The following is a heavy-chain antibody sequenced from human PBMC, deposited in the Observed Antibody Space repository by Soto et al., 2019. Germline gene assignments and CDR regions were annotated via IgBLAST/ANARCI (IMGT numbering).Heavy chain of an antibody. D-gene: IGHD6-19*01. J-gene: IGHJ4*02. Sequence: SETLSLTCTVSGGSISSSSYYWGWIRQPPGKGLEWIGSIYYSGSTYYNPSLKSRVTISVDTSKNQFSLKLSSVTAADTAVYYCARRSRQWLVLWGQGTLVTVSS. CDR1: GGSISSSSYY. CDR2: IYYSGST. CDR3: ARRSRQWLVL. V-gene: IGHV4-39*01.